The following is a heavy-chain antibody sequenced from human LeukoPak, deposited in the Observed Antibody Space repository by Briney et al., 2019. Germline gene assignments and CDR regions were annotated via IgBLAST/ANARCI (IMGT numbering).Heavy chain of an antibody. CDR2: IDGSGGRP. V-gene: IGHV3-23*01. CDR3: ARGKDHDFWNPFDH. D-gene: IGHD3-3*01. Sequence: GGSLRLSCAASGFTLSKHAMNWVRQAPGKGLEWVSGIDGSGGRPPSADSVKGRFTISRDISKNTLYLQMDSLRAEDTAAYYCARGKDHDFWNPFDHWGQGTLVTVSS. CDR1: GFTLSKHA. J-gene: IGHJ4*02.